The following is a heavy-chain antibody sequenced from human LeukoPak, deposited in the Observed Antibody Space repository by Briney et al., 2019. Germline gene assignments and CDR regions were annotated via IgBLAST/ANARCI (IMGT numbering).Heavy chain of an antibody. CDR1: GYTFTSYG. D-gene: IGHD4-23*01. J-gene: IGHJ2*01. CDR2: ISAYNGNT. Sequence: GASVKVSCKASGYTFTSYGISWVRQAPGQGLEWMGWISAYNGNTNYAQKLQGRVTMTTDTSTSTAYMELRSLRSDDTAVYYCARDREGPSTVVTPGWYSDLWGRGTLVTVSS. V-gene: IGHV1-18*01. CDR3: ARDREGPSTVVTPGWYSDL.